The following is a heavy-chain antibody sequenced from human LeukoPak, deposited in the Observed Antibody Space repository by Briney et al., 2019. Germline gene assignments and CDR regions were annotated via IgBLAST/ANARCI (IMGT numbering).Heavy chain of an antibody. CDR1: GASFNSDDQY. Sequence: SETLSLPCTVSGASFNSDDQYWNWIRQSPGKGPEWIGSVHPSGMLYNNPSLESRVTMSRDTSKNQFSLNLNSVTAADTAVYFCSRGLDSRKLGYWGQGILVTVSS. CDR2: VHPSGML. D-gene: IGHD3-22*01. CDR3: SRGLDSRKLGY. V-gene: IGHV4-31*03. J-gene: IGHJ4*02.